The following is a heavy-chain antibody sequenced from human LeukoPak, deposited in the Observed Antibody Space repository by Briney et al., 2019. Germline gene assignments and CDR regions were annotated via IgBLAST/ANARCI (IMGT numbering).Heavy chain of an antibody. CDR3: ARGYGSGSYYGDY. V-gene: IGHV4-34*01. CDR1: GGSFSGYY. D-gene: IGHD3-10*01. J-gene: IGHJ4*02. CDR2: INHSGST. Sequence: SETLSLTCAVYGGSFSGYYWSWIRQPPGKGLGWIGEINHSGSTNYNPSLKSRVTISVDTSKNQFSLKLSSVTAADTAVYYCARGYGSGSYYGDYWGQGTLVTVSS.